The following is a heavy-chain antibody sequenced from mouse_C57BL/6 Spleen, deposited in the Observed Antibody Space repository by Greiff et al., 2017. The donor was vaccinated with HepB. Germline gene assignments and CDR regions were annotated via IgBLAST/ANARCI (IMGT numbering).Heavy chain of an antibody. CDR2: INPNNGGT. CDR3: ARWMGFNFDY. J-gene: IGHJ2*01. D-gene: IGHD2-3*01. CDR1: GYTFTDYY. V-gene: IGHV1-26*01. Sequence: VQLQQSGPELVKPGASVKISCKASGYTFTDYYMNWVKQSHGKSLEWIGDINPNNGGTSYNQKFKGKATLTVDKSSSTAYMELRSLTSEDSAVYYCARWMGFNFDYWGQGTTLTVSS.